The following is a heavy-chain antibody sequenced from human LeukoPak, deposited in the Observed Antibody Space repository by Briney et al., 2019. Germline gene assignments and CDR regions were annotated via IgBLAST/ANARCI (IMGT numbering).Heavy chain of an antibody. CDR2: INPNNGGT. J-gene: IGHJ5*02. Sequence: ALVKVSCKASGYTFTGYYIHWVRQAPGQGLEWMGRINPNNGGTNYAQKLQGRVTMTTDTSTSTAYMELRSLRSDDTAVYYCAREESGSYSNWFDPWGQGTLVTVSS. V-gene: IGHV1-18*04. CDR1: GYTFTGYY. D-gene: IGHD1-26*01. CDR3: AREESGSYSNWFDP.